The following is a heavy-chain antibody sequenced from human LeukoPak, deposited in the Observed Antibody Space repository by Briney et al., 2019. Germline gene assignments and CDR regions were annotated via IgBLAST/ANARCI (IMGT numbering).Heavy chain of an antibody. CDR2: IIPIFGTA. CDR1: GGTFSSYA. D-gene: IGHD5-18*01. V-gene: IGHV1-69*05. CDR3: ARTDGYSYGYRGY. J-gene: IGHJ4*02. Sequence: SVKVSCKASGGTFSSYAISWVRQAPGQGLEWMGGIIPIFGTANYAQKFQGRVTITTDESTSTAYMELSSLRSEDTAMYYCARTDGYSYGYRGYWGQGTLVTVSS.